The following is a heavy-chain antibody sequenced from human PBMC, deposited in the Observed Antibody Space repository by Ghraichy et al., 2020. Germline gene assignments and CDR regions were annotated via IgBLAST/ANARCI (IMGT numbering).Heavy chain of an antibody. D-gene: IGHD3-10*01. CDR3: ARDLSGILDY. CDR1: EFTFRSYW. V-gene: IGHV3-74*03. Sequence: GESLNISCAASEFTFRSYWMHWVRQAPGKGLVWVSHISSDGSSTTYADSVKGRFTISRDNAKNTLYLQVNSLRAEDTAIYYCARDLSGILDYWGQGTLVTVSS. J-gene: IGHJ4*02. CDR2: ISSDGSST.